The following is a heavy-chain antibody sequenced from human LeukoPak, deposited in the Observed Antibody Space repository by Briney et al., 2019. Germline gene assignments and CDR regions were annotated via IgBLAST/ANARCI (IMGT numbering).Heavy chain of an antibody. V-gene: IGHV4-4*09. J-gene: IGHJ4*02. Sequence: SETLSLTCTVSGGSISSYYWGWIRQPPGKGLEWIGYIYTSGSTNYNPSLQSRVTISVDTSKNQSSLKLSSVTAADTAVYYCARHLGRTTIAAYWGQGTLVTVSS. D-gene: IGHD6-6*01. CDR1: GGSISSYY. CDR3: ARHLGRTTIAAY. CDR2: IYTSGST.